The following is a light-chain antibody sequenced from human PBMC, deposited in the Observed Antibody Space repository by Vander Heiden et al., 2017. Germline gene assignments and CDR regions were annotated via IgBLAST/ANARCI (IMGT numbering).Light chain of an antibody. CDR2: GAS. V-gene: IGKV3-20*01. Sequence: EIVLTQSPGTLSLSPGERATLSCRASQSVSSSYLAWYQQKPGQAPRLLIYGASSSATGIPDRFSGSGSGTDFTLTISRLEPEDFAVYYCLQYCSPLYTFGQGTKLEIK. J-gene: IGKJ2*01. CDR1: QSVSSSY. CDR3: LQYCSPLYT.